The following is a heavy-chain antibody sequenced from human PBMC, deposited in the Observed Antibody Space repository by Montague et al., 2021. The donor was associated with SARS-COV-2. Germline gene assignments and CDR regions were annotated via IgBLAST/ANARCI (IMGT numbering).Heavy chain of an antibody. V-gene: IGHV4-4*02. CDR2: IYYTGST. CDR3: ARHITGSGNAFDI. Sequence: SETLSLTCAVSGGSISSSNWWSWVRQPPGKGLEWIGEIYYTGSTYYNPSLKSRVTISVDTSKNQFSLKLSSVTAADTAVYYCARHITGSGNAFDIWGQGTMVTVSS. D-gene: IGHD3-10*01. J-gene: IGHJ3*02. CDR1: GGSISSSNW.